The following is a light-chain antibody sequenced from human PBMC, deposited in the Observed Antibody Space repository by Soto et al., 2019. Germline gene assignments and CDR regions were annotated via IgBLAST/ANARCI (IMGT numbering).Light chain of an antibody. CDR2: GAS. CDR3: QQYGSSPFT. Sequence: EIVLTQSPGTLYLSPGERATLSCRASQSVSRSYLAGYQQKPGQAPRLLIYGASSRATGIPDRFSGSGCGPDFTLTISRLEPEDFAVYYSQQYGSSPFTFGPGTKVDIK. J-gene: IGKJ3*01. CDR1: QSVSRSY. V-gene: IGKV3-20*01.